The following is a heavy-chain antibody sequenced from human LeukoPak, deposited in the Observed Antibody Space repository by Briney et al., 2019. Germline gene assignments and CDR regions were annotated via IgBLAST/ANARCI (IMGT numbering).Heavy chain of an antibody. CDR2: IKQDGSEE. Sequence: GGSLRLSCSVSGFTLSIYWMSWVRQAPGKGLEWVANIKQDGSEEYYADSVKGRFTISRDNARSSLYLQMNSLRAEDTALYYCARWDSGNYYGIGNWGQGTLVTVSS. D-gene: IGHD1-26*01. CDR1: GFTLSIYW. V-gene: IGHV3-7*01. CDR3: ARWDSGNYYGIGN. J-gene: IGHJ4*02.